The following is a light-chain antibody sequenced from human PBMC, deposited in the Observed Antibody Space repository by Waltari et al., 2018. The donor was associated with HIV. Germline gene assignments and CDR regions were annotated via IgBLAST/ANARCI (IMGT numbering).Light chain of an antibody. CDR2: GTS. CDR1: QRVDSN. Sequence: EIVLTQSPDTLSVSPVERVTLSCRASQRVDSNFAWYQQKPGQAPRLLIFGTSSRAAGIPARISGSGSETESTLTISSLQSEDFAVYYCQQYNSWPWTFGQGTKVEVK. V-gene: IGKV3-15*01. J-gene: IGKJ1*01. CDR3: QQYNSWPWT.